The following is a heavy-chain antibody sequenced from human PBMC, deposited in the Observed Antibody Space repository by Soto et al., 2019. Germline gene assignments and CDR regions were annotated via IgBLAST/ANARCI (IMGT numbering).Heavy chain of an antibody. V-gene: IGHV1-2*02. J-gene: IGHJ4*02. CDR3: ARVSAVAEGSEFDY. D-gene: IGHD6-19*01. CDR1: GYNFINYG. Sequence: GASVKVSCKASGYNFINYGISWVRQAPGQGLEWMGWINPNSGGTNYAQKFQGRVTMTRDTSISTDYMELSRLRSDDTAVYYCARVSAVAEGSEFDYWGQGTLVTVS. CDR2: INPNSGGT.